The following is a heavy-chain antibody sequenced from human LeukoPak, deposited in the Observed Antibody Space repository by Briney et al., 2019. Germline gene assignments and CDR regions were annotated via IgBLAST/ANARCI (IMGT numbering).Heavy chain of an antibody. CDR1: GGSISSDAYY. V-gene: IGHV4-31*03. CDR3: ARDLRGYSEKDY. CDR2: IYYSGIT. Sequence: SQTLSQTFTVSGGSISSDAYYWSWIRQLPGKGLEWIGYIYYSGITYYNPSLKTRVIISLDTSKNQFSLELTSVTAADTAVYYCARDLRGYSEKDYWGQETLSPSPQ. J-gene: IGHJ4*02. D-gene: IGHD4-11*01.